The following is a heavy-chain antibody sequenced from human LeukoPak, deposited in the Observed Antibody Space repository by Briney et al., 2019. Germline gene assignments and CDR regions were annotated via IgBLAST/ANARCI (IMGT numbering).Heavy chain of an antibody. CDR2: TYYRSKWYS. CDR1: GDSVSSNSAA. Sequence: SQTLSLTCAISGDSVSSNSAAWNWFGQSPSRGLEWLGRTYYRSKWYSDYALSVKSRITINPDTSKNQFSLQLNSVTPEDAAMYYCAGGTGTFDCWGQGTLVTVSS. CDR3: AGGTGTFDC. J-gene: IGHJ4*02. V-gene: IGHV6-1*01. D-gene: IGHD1-7*01.